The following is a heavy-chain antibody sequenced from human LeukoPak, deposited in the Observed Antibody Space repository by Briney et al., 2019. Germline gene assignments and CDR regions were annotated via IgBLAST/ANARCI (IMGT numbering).Heavy chain of an antibody. V-gene: IGHV3-21*04. CDR2: ITSGSSYI. CDR3: AKDPQTSWSSSWLWFLDS. CDR1: GFTFSSYN. D-gene: IGHD6-13*01. Sequence: GGSLRLSCAASGFTFSSYNMNWVRQAPGKGLEWVSSITSGSSYIYYADSVKGRFTISRDNAKNSLYLQMNSLRVEDTAVYYCAKDPQTSWSSSWLWFLDSWGQGTPVTVSS. J-gene: IGHJ4*02.